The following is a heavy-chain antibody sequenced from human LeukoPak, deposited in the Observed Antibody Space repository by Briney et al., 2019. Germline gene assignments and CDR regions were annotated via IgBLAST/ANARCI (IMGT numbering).Heavy chain of an antibody. CDR3: ARDQVVGAPGAFDI. CDR2: IYSGGST. J-gene: IGHJ3*02. CDR1: GFTVSSNY. D-gene: IGHD1-26*01. Sequence: QPGGSLRLSCAASGFTVSSNYMSWVRQAPGKGLEWVSVIYSGGSTCYADSVKGRFTTSRDNSKNTLYLQMNSLRAEDTAVYYCARDQVVGAPGAFDIWGQGTMVTVSS. V-gene: IGHV3-53*01.